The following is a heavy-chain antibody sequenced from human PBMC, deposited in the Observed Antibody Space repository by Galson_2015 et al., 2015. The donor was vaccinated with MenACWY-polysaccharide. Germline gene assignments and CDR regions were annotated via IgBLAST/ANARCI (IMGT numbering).Heavy chain of an antibody. CDR2: IYTSGST. J-gene: IGHJ4*02. D-gene: IGHD1-20*01. Sequence: ETLSLTCPVSGGSITAYFWSWFRQPAGKGLEWIGRIYTSGSTNYNPSLKSRVTMSIDTSKYQFSLSLTSVTAADTAVYYCARGDNWNQFDFWGQGTLVTVSS. CDR1: GGSITAYF. V-gene: IGHV4-4*07. CDR3: ARGDNWNQFDF.